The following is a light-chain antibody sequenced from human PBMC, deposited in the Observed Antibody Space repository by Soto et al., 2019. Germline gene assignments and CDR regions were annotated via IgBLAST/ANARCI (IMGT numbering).Light chain of an antibody. J-gene: IGKJ1*01. CDR2: KAS. CDR3: QQYDVYST. Sequence: DIQMPTSPSTLSASVGAGVIITCRASPSISGWLAWYQQNPGIAPKLLIYKASTLQDGVPPRFSGSGFGTEFTLTISSLQPDDCGLYYCQQYDVYSTFGNGTKVDIK. CDR1: PSISGW. V-gene: IGKV1-5*03.